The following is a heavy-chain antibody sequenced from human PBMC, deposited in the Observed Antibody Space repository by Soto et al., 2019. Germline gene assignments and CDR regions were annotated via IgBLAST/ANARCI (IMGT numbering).Heavy chain of an antibody. CDR1: GESISSSSYY. CDR2: IYYSGRT. V-gene: IGHV4-39*01. J-gene: IGHJ4*02. Sequence: SETLSLTCIVSGESISSSSYYWGWIRQPPGKGLEWIGSIYYSGRTCYNPSFKSRVTISMDTSKNQFSLKLSSVTATDTAVYYCARQRTTVVTQAYFDHWGQGALVTVSS. CDR3: ARQRTTVVTQAYFDH. D-gene: IGHD2-21*02.